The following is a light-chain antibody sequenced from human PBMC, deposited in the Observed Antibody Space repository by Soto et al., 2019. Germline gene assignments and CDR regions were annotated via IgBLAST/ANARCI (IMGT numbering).Light chain of an antibody. V-gene: IGKV3-11*01. J-gene: IGKJ1*01. CDR1: QSVSSY. Sequence: EIVLTQSPATLSLSPGERANLSCRASQSVSSYLAWYQQKPGQAPRLLIYDASNRATGIPARFSGSGSGTDFTLTISRLEPEDFAVYYCQQYGSSGTFGQGTKVDIK. CDR2: DAS. CDR3: QQYGSSGT.